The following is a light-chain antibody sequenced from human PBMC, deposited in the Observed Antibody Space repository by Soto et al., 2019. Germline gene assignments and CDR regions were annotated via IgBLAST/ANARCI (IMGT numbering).Light chain of an antibody. CDR2: AAS. CDR1: QSVSSSY. V-gene: IGKV3-20*01. J-gene: IGKJ4*01. CDR3: QQYDKSVLT. Sequence: EIVLTQSPGTLSLSPGERATLSCRASQSVSSSYLAWYQQKAGQAPRLLIYAASRRATGIPGRFSGSGSGTDFTLTISRLEPEDFALYYCQQYDKSVLTFGGGTKVEIK.